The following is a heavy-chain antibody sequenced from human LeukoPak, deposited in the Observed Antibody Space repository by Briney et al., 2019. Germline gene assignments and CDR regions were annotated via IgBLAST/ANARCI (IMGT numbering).Heavy chain of an antibody. CDR3: ARDDYDILTGYPYYYYYGMDV. CDR2: IIPILGIA. CDR1: GGTFSSYA. Sequence: SVKVSCKASGGTFSSYAISWVRQAPGQGLEWMGRIIPILGIANYAQKFQGRLTITADKSTSTAYMELSSLRSEDTAVYYCARDDYDILTGYPYYYYYGMDVWGQGTTVTVSS. V-gene: IGHV1-69*04. D-gene: IGHD3-9*01. J-gene: IGHJ6*02.